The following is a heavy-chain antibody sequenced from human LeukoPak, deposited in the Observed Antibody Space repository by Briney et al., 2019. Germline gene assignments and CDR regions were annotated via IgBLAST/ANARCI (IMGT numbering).Heavy chain of an antibody. Sequence: PGGSLRLSCAASGFTFSSYSMNWVRQAPGKGLEWVSSISSSSSYIYYADLVKGRFTISRDNAKNSLYLQMNSLRTEDTAVYYCAREGRGSWDYFDYWGQGTLVTVSS. V-gene: IGHV3-21*01. CDR3: AREGRGSWDYFDY. CDR2: ISSSSSYI. CDR1: GFTFSSYS. J-gene: IGHJ4*02. D-gene: IGHD1-26*01.